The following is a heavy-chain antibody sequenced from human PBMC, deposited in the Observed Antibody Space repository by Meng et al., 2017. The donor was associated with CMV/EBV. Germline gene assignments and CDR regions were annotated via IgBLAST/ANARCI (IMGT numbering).Heavy chain of an antibody. CDR1: GFTFDDYT. CDR3: AKDMGNPRGYYYDMDV. J-gene: IGHJ6*02. V-gene: IGHV3-43*01. CDR2: ISWDGGST. Sequence: GESLKISCAASGFTFDDYTMHWVRQAPGKGLEWVSLISWDGGSTYYADSVKGRFTISRDNSKNSLYLQMNSLRTEDTALYYCAKDMGNPRGYYYDMDVWGQGTTVTVSS. D-gene: IGHD7-27*01.